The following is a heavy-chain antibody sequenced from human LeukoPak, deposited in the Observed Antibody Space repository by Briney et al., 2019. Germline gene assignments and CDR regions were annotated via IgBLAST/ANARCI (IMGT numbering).Heavy chain of an antibody. Sequence: SETLSLTCSVSSGSISSQYWSWIRQPPGKGLEWIGYIYYSGTIHYNPSLMSRLTISLDKSKKQFSLRLRSVTAADTAVYYCARLTPHGNSRGDWWFDPWGLGNLVTVSS. CDR2: IYYSGTI. CDR1: SGSISSQY. J-gene: IGHJ5*02. D-gene: IGHD2-21*02. V-gene: IGHV4-59*11. CDR3: ARLTPHGNSRGDWWFDP.